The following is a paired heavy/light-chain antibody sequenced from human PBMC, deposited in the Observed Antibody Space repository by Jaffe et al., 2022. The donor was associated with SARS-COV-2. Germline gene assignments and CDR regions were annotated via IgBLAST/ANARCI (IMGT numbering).Light chain of an antibody. V-gene: IGLV3-1*01. Sequence: SYELTQPPSVSVSPGQTATITCSGDKLGNKYTSWYQQKPGQSPVLVMYQDNKRPSGIPERFSGSNSGNIATLTISGTQALDEADYYCQAWDSRNFVGFGGGTSLTVL. CDR1: KLGNKY. J-gene: IGLJ2*01. CDR2: QDN. CDR3: QAWDSRNFVG.
Heavy chain of an antibody. CDR2: VYYSGTT. D-gene: IGHD6-19*01. CDR1: RGTISSPSYY. CDR3: ARQDSSGPLPTYMDV. V-gene: IGHV4-39*01. J-gene: IGHJ6*03. Sequence: QLQLQESGPGLVKPSETLSLTCTVSRGTISSPSYYWAWIRQPPGKGLECIGGVYYSGTTYSRPSLRSRVTISVDTSKNQFSLKLRSVTAADTAVYYCARQDSSGPLPTYMDVWGKGTTVIVSS.